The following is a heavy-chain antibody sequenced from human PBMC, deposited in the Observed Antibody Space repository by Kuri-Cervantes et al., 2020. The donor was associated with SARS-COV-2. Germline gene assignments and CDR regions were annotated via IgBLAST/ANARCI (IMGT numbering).Heavy chain of an antibody. Sequence: ASVKVSCKASGYTFSRYGISWVRQAPGQGLEWMGWINPKTSGTKFAQRFQGRVTMARDTSINTVYMELSRLRSDDSAIYYCVRFRYYDSIRNASDIWGQGTMVTVSS. CDR2: INPKTSGT. V-gene: IGHV1-2*02. J-gene: IGHJ3*02. CDR1: GYTFSRYG. CDR3: VRFRYYDSIRNASDI. D-gene: IGHD3-22*01.